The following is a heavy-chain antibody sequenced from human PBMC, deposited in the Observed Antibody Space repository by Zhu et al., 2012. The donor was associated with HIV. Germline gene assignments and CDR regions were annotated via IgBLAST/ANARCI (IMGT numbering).Heavy chain of an antibody. J-gene: IGHJ3*02. D-gene: IGHD2-15*01. CDR3: ARLFRVVDAFDI. Sequence: QVQLQESGPGLVKPSETLSLTCTVSGGSISSEAHYWAWIRQPPGKGLEWIASIHYSGSTYSYPSLRSRVTISVDTSKNQFSLNLSAVTAADTAVYYCARLFRVVDAFDIWGQGQCSPSLQ. CDR1: GGSISSEAHY. CDR2: IHYSGST. V-gene: IGHV4-39*01.